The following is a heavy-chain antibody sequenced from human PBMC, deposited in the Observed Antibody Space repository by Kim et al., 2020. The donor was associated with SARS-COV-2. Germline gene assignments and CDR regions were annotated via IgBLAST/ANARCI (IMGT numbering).Heavy chain of an antibody. CDR2: ISSNGGST. V-gene: IGHV3-64D*09. J-gene: IGHJ4*02. Sequence: GGSLRLSCSASGFTFSSYAMNWVRQAPGKGLEYVSDISSNGGSTYYADSVKGRFTISRDNSKNTLYLQMSSLRAEDTAVYYCVKDTNLIAAAGTAPDFDYWGQGTLVTVSS. D-gene: IGHD6-13*01. CDR1: GFTFSSYA. CDR3: VKDTNLIAAAGTAPDFDY.